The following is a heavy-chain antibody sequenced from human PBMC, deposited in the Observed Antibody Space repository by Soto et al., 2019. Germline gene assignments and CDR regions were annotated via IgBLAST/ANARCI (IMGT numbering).Heavy chain of an antibody. CDR3: AKDRRGGTSSNRGWFDP. CDR1: GFTFSSYA. J-gene: IGHJ5*02. V-gene: IGHV3-23*01. Sequence: GGSLRLSCAASGFTFSSYAMSWVRQAPGKGLEWVSAISGSGGSTYYADSVKGRFTISRDNSKNTLYLQMNSLRAEDTAVYYCAKDRRGGTSSNRGWFDPWGQGTLVTVSS. CDR2: ISGSGGST. D-gene: IGHD6-13*01.